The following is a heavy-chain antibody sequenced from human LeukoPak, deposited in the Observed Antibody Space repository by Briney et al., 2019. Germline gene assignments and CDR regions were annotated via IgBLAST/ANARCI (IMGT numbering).Heavy chain of an antibody. V-gene: IGHV1-2*02. CDR1: GYTFSGYY. Sequence: ASVKVSCKASGYTFSGYYIFWVRRAPGQGLEWMGWINPNSGGTNYAQEFQGRVTMTRDTSITTAYMELSTLRSDDTAVYYCALIWDHAWFDPWGQGTLVTVSS. CDR2: INPNSGGT. CDR3: ALIWDHAWFDP. J-gene: IGHJ5*02. D-gene: IGHD1-26*01.